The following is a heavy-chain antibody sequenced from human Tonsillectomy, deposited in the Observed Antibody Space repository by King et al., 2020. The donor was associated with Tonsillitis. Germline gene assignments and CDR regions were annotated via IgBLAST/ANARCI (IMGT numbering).Heavy chain of an antibody. J-gene: IGHJ4*02. CDR3: ARQTSWLLYKYFDY. V-gene: IGHV4-59*08. CDR1: GGSISSYY. D-gene: IGHD3/OR15-3a*01. Sequence: VQLQESGPGLVKPSETLSLTCTVSGGSISSYYWSWIRQPPGKGLEWIGYIYYSGSTNYNPSLKSRVTISVDTSKNQFSLKLSSVTAADTAVYYCARQTSWLLYKYFDYWGQGTLVTVSS. CDR2: IYYSGST.